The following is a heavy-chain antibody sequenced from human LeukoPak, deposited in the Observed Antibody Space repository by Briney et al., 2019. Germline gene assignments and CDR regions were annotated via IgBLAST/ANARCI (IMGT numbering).Heavy chain of an antibody. CDR1: GFTFSSYA. CDR2: ISGSGGST. D-gene: IGHD6-13*01. Sequence: PGGSLRLSCAASGFTFSSYAMSWVRQAPGKGLEWASAISGSGGSTYYADSVKGRFTISRDNSKNTLYLQMNSLRAEDTAVYYCAKATSSSWYAGMCDYWGQGTLVTVSS. V-gene: IGHV3-23*01. J-gene: IGHJ4*02. CDR3: AKATSSSWYAGMCDY.